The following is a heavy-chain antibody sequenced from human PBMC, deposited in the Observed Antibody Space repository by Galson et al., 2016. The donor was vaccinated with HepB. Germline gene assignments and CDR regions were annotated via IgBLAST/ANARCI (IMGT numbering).Heavy chain of an antibody. Sequence: SLRLSCAASEFTFSRYVMSWVRQAPGKGLEWVSTIRGNGGRTYYADSVKGRFTISRDNSKNTLYLQMNSLRAEDTAVYYCAKEGTIFGAVPYGMDVWGQETTVTVSS. CDR3: AKEGTIFGAVPYGMDV. CDR1: EFTFSRYV. CDR2: IRGNGGRT. J-gene: IGHJ6*02. D-gene: IGHD3-3*01. V-gene: IGHV3-23*01.